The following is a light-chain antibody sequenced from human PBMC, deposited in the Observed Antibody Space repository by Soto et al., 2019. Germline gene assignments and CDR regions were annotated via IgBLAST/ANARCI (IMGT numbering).Light chain of an antibody. V-gene: IGKV1-33*01. J-gene: IGKJ3*01. CDR3: QQYDNLFT. CDR2: DTF. Sequence: DIQMTQSPSSLSASVGDRVTITCQASQYISTYLNWYQHKSGKAPKLLIYDTFNLQVGVPSRFSGSVSGTDFTFTISSLQPEDIGTYYCQQYDNLFTFGTGTKVDI. CDR1: QYISTY.